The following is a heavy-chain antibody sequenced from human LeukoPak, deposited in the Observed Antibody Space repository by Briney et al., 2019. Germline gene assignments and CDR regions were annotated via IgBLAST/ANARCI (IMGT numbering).Heavy chain of an antibody. CDR1: GGSFSGYY. Sequence: SETLSLTCAVYGGSFSGYYWSWIRQPPGKGLEWIGEINHSGSTNYNPSLKSRVTISVDMSKNQFSLKLSSVTAADTAVYYCARGLRVLLWFGELPDNFDYWGQGTLVTVSS. D-gene: IGHD3-10*01. V-gene: IGHV4-34*01. CDR3: ARGLRVLLWFGELPDNFDY. J-gene: IGHJ4*02. CDR2: INHSGST.